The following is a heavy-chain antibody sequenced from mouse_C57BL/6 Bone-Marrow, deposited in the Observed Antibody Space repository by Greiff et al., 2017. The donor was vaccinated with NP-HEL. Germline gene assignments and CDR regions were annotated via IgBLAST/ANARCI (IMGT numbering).Heavy chain of an antibody. J-gene: IGHJ2*01. Sequence: VQLQQSGAELARPGASVKLSCKASGYTFTSYGISWVKQRTGQGLEWSGEIYPRSGNTYYNEKFKGKATLTAEKSSSTAYMELRILTSEDSAVYFCASPRITPVVSPPFDYWGQGTPLTVSS. V-gene: IGHV1-81*01. CDR1: GYTFTSYG. CDR2: IYPRSGNT. D-gene: IGHD1-1*01. CDR3: ASPRITPVVSPPFDY.